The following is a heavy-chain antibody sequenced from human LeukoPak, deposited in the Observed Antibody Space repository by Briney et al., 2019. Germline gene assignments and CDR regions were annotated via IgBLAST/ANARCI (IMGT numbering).Heavy chain of an antibody. J-gene: IGHJ4*02. CDR2: IWYDGSNK. D-gene: IGHD1-26*01. Sequence: KPGGSLRLSCAASGFTFSSYGMHWVRQAPGKGLEWVAVIWYDGSNKYYADSVKGRFTISRDNSKNTLYLQMNSLRAEDTAVYYCARVLSGSYIDYWGQGTLVTVSS. V-gene: IGHV3-33*01. CDR3: ARVLSGSYIDY. CDR1: GFTFSSYG.